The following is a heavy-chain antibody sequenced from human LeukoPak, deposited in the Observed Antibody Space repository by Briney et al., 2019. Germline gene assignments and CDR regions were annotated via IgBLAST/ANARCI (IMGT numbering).Heavy chain of an antibody. CDR1: GFTFSSYA. J-gene: IGHJ3*02. CDR2: ISGSGGST. Sequence: PGGSLRLSCAASGFTFSSYAMSWDRQAPGKGLEWVSAISGSGGSTYYADSVKGRFTISRDNSKNTLYLQMNSLRAEDTAVYYCAKTLTSFYSNGAFDIWGQGTMVTVSS. V-gene: IGHV3-23*01. CDR3: AKTLTSFYSNGAFDI. D-gene: IGHD2-15*01.